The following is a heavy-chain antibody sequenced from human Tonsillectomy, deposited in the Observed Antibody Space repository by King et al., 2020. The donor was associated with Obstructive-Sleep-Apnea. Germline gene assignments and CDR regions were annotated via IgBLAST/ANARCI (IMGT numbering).Heavy chain of an antibody. CDR1: GYTFTTYG. Sequence: QLVQSGADVKKPGASVKVSCKASGYTFTTYGISWVRQAPGQGLEWMGWINTPNAKTNYRQKFQGRVTMTTDTATSTAYMELRSLRSDDTAVYYWARGGVRRGVPIDYWGQGTLVTVSS. CDR3: ARGGVRRGVPIDY. J-gene: IGHJ4*02. V-gene: IGHV1-18*04. D-gene: IGHD3-10*01. CDR2: INTPNAKT.